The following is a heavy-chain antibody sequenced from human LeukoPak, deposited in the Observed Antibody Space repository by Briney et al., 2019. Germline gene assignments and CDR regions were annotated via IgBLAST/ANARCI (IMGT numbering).Heavy chain of an antibody. D-gene: IGHD6-13*01. CDR1: GGTFSSYA. CDR2: ITPIFGTA. J-gene: IGHJ5*02. CDR3: ASAQSIAAAGNLNWFDP. Sequence: VASVQVSCQASGGTFSSYAISWVRQAPGQGLEWMGGITPIFGTANYAQKFQGRVTITADESTSTAYMELSSLRSEDTAVYYCASAQSIAAAGNLNWFDPWGQGTLVTVSS. V-gene: IGHV1-69*13.